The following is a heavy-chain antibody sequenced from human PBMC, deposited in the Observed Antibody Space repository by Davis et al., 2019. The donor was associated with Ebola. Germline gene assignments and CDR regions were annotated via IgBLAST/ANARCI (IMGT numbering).Heavy chain of an antibody. CDR2: IKQDGSEK. CDR1: GFTFSSYW. CDR3: ARLPWADYGMDV. Sequence: GESLKISCAASGFTFSSYWMSWVRQAPGKGLEWVANIKQDGSEKYYVDSVKGRFTISRDNAKNSLYLQMNSLRDEDTAVYYCARLPWADYGMDVWGQGTTVTVSS. J-gene: IGHJ6*02. V-gene: IGHV3-7*01.